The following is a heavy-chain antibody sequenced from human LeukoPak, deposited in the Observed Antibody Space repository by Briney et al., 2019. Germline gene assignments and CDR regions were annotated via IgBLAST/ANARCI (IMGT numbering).Heavy chain of an antibody. V-gene: IGHV4-59*12. CDR1: GGSISSYY. J-gene: IGHJ3*02. CDR3: ASWDYYDSSGYLIDAFDI. Sequence: PSETLSLTCTVSGGSISSYYWSWIRQPPGKGLEWIGYIYYSGSTNYKPSLKSRVTISVDTSKNQFSLKLSSVTAADTAVYYCASWDYYDSSGYLIDAFDIWGQGTMVTVSS. D-gene: IGHD3-22*01. CDR2: IYYSGST.